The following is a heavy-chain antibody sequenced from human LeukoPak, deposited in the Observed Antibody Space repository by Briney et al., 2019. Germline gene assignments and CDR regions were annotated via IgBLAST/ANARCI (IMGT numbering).Heavy chain of an antibody. CDR1: GYSISSGYY. J-gene: IGHJ5*02. V-gene: IGHV4-61*01. CDR2: IYYSGST. CDR3: VREGAWSGWFDT. Sequence: SETLSLTCTVSGYSISSGYYWSWIRQPPGKGLEWIGYIYYSGSTNYNLSLESRVTISVDTSKNQVSLKLNSVTAADTAVYYCVREGAWSGWFDTWGQGTLVTVSS. D-gene: IGHD2-15*01.